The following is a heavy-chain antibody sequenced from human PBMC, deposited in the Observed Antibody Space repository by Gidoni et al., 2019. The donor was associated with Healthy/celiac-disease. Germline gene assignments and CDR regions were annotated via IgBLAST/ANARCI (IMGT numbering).Heavy chain of an antibody. Sequence: ADSVKGRFTISRDNSKNTLYLQMNSLRAEDTAVYYCAKEQSQGTPGYCSSTSCYFREYYFDYWGQGTLVTVSS. CDR3: AKEQSQGTPGYCSSTSCYFREYYFDY. J-gene: IGHJ4*02. V-gene: IGHV3-30*02. D-gene: IGHD2-2*01.